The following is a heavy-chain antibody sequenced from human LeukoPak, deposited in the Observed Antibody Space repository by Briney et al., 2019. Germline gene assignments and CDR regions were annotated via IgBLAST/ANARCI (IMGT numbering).Heavy chain of an antibody. J-gene: IGHJ4*02. V-gene: IGHV3-21*01. CDR2: ITSSSGYI. D-gene: IGHD4-17*01. CDR3: AISDDYGDYLVDY. CDR1: GFTFSSYA. Sequence: KPGGSLRLSCAASGFTFSSYAMNWVRQAPGKGLEWVSSITSSSGYIYYADSMKGRFTTSRDNAENSLYLQMNSLRAEDTDVHYCAISDDYGDYLVDYWGQGTLVTVSS.